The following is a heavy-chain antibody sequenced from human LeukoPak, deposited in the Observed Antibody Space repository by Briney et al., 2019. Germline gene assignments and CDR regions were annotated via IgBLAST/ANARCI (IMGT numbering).Heavy chain of an antibody. CDR3: ARGGARDSSGYYYGFSY. CDR2: INHSGST. CDR1: GGSFSGYC. Sequence: PSETLSLTCAVYGGSFSGYCWSWIRQPPGKGLEWIGEINHSGSTNYNPSLKSRVTILVDTSKNQFSLKLSSVTAADTAVYYCARGGARDSSGYYYGFSYWGQGTLVTVSS. J-gene: IGHJ4*02. V-gene: IGHV4-34*01. D-gene: IGHD3-22*01.